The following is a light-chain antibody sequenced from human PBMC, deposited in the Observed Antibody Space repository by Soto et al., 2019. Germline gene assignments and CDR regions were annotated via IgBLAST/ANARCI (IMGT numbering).Light chain of an antibody. V-gene: IGKV3-20*01. Sequence: NVLTQSPGTLSLSPGGRATLSCRAIQSVSSGHLAWYQQKPGQAPRLLIYGVSSRATGIPDRFSGSGSGTDFALTISRLEPEDFAVYYCQQYGSSPWTFSQGTKVDI. CDR2: GVS. J-gene: IGKJ1*01. CDR3: QQYGSSPWT. CDR1: QSVSSGH.